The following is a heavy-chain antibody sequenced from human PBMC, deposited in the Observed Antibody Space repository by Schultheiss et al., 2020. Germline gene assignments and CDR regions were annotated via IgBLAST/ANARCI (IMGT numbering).Heavy chain of an antibody. V-gene: IGHV3-72*01. D-gene: IGHD3-3*01. Sequence: GESLKISCAASGFTFSDHYMDWVRQAPGKGLEWVGRTRNKANSYTTEYAASVKGRFTISRDDSKNSLYLQMNSLKTEDTAVYYCARYDFWSGYYFYWGQGTLVTVSS. J-gene: IGHJ4*02. CDR2: TRNKANSYTT. CDR1: GFTFSDHY. CDR3: ARYDFWSGYYFY.